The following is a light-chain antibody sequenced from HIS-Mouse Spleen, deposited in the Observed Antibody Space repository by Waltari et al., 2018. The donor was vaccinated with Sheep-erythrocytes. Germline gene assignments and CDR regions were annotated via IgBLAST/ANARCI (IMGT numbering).Light chain of an antibody. Sequence: QSALTQPRSLSGSPGQSVTISCTGTSSDVGGYNYFPWYQQHPGKAPKRMIYDVSKRPSGVPDRFSGSKSGNTASLTISGLQAEDEADYYCCSYAGSYNHVFATGTKVTVL. J-gene: IGLJ1*01. CDR3: CSYAGSYNHV. CDR1: SSDVGGYNY. CDR2: DVS. V-gene: IGLV2-11*01.